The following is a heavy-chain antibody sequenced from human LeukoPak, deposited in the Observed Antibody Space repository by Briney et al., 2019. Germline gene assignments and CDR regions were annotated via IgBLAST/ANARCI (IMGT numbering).Heavy chain of an antibody. V-gene: IGHV3-21*01. CDR1: GFTFSSYS. Sequence: GGSLRLSCAASGFTFSSYSMNWVRQAPGKGLEWVSSISSSSSYIYYADSVKGRFTISRDNAKNSLYLQMNSLRAEDTAVYYCARGSVQAAAAGINPDYWGQRTLVTVSS. J-gene: IGHJ4*02. CDR2: ISSSSSYI. CDR3: ARGSVQAAAAGINPDY. D-gene: IGHD6-13*01.